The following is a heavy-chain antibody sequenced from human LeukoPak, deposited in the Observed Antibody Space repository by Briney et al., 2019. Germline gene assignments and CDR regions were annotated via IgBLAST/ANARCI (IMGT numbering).Heavy chain of an antibody. CDR3: AGAMSIAARLHTIFDY. D-gene: IGHD6-6*01. J-gene: IGHJ4*02. CDR2: CYHGGST. Sequence: SETLSLTCTVSGYSISTGYYWDWIRQPPGKGLEWIGTCYHGGSTYYNPSLKSRVTISVDTSKNQFSLNLTSVTAADTAVYYCAGAMSIAARLHTIFDYWGQGTLVTVSS. CDR1: GYSISTGYY. V-gene: IGHV4-38-2*02.